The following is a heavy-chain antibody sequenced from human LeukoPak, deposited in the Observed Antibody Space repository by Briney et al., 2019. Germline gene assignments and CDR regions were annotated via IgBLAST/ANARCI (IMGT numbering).Heavy chain of an antibody. CDR2: IRYDGSNK. D-gene: IGHD5-12*01. Sequence: GGSLRLSCAASGFTFISYGMHWVRQAPGKGLEWVTFIRYDGSNKYYADSVKGRFIISRDNSKNTLYLQMNSLRAEDTAVYYCAKDTVKVTTIRRVPHYMDVWGKGTTVTTSS. CDR1: GFTFISYG. V-gene: IGHV3-30*02. J-gene: IGHJ6*03. CDR3: AKDTVKVTTIRRVPHYMDV.